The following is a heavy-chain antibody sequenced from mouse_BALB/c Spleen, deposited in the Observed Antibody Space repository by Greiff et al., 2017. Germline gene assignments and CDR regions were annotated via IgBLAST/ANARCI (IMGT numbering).Heavy chain of an antibody. J-gene: IGHJ3*01. CDR1: GYTFSSYW. D-gene: IGHD1-1*01. CDR2: ILPGSGST. CDR3: ARGTVPFAY. V-gene: IGHV1-9*01. Sequence: VQGVESGAELMKPGASVKISCKATGYTFSSYWIEWVKQRPGHGLEWIGEILPGSGSTNYNEKFKGKATFTADTSSNTAYMQLSSLTSEDSAVYYCARGTVPFAYWGQGTLVTVSA.